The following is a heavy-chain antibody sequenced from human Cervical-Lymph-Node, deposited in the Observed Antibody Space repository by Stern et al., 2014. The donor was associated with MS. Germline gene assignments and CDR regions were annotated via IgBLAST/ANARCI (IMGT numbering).Heavy chain of an antibody. Sequence: EMQLVESGGNLVQPGGSLRLSCAASGFTVSNNYMSWVRQAPGKGLEGVSIVYRGGVTRYADSVRGRFTISRDSSRNTLYLQMNSLRGEDTAVYYCATSPSLGYWGRGTLVTVSS. J-gene: IGHJ4*02. D-gene: IGHD6-6*01. CDR3: ATSPSLGY. V-gene: IGHV3-66*02. CDR2: VYRGGVT. CDR1: GFTVSNNY.